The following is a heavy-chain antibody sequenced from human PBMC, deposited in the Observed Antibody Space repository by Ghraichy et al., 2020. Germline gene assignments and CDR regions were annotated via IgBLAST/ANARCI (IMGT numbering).Heavy chain of an antibody. V-gene: IGHV3-53*01. J-gene: IGHJ4*02. CDR2: IYDNGRT. D-gene: IGHD2-2*01. Sequence: LSLTCAASGFAVSDNYMSWVRQAPGKGLEWVSVIYDNGRTFYADSVKGRFAISRDTSKNTLYLQMHSLRDEDTAVYYCARDPYQPWGYWGQGTLVTDSS. CDR1: GFAVSDNY. CDR3: ARDPYQPWGY.